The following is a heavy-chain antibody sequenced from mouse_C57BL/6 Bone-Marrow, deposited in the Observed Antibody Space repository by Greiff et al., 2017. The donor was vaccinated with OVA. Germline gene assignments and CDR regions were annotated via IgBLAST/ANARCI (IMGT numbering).Heavy chain of an antibody. J-gene: IGHJ3*01. CDR2: ISSGGSYT. CDR3: ARKGLRRSWFAY. Sequence: EVKLMESGGDLVKPGGSLKLSCAASGFTFSSYGMSWVRQTPDKRLEWVATISSGGSYTYYPDSVKGRFTISRDNAKNTLYLQMSSLKSEDTAMYYCARKGLRRSWFAYWGQGTLVTVSA. CDR1: GFTFSSYG. D-gene: IGHD2-4*01. V-gene: IGHV5-6*01.